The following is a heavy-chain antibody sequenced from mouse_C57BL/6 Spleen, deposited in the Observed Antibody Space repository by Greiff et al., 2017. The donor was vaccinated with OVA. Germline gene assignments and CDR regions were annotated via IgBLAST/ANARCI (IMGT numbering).Heavy chain of an antibody. V-gene: IGHV3-6*01. CDR3: ARGYGNFYWYFDV. CDR2: ISYDGSN. J-gene: IGHJ1*03. D-gene: IGHD2-10*02. Sequence: VQLQQSGPGLVKPSQSLSLTCSVTGYSITSGYYWNWIRQFPGNKLEWMGYISYDGSNNYNPSLKNRISITRDTSKNQFFLKLNSVTTEDTATYYCARGYGNFYWYFDVWGTGTTVTVSS. CDR1: GYSITSGYY.